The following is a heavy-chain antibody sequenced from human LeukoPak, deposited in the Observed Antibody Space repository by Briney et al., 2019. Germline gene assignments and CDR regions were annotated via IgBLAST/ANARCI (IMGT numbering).Heavy chain of an antibody. CDR1: GFTVSNNY. J-gene: IGHJ4*02. CDR3: MTAAGYNFGQY. CDR2: LYIGGNT. D-gene: IGHD5-18*01. Sequence: GGSLRLSCAASGFTVSNNYMNWVRQAPGKGLEWVSALYIGGNTYYADSVRGRFTISRDNSKNTLYLQMNSLRAEDTAIYYCMTAAGYNFGQYWGQGTLVTVSS. V-gene: IGHV3-53*01.